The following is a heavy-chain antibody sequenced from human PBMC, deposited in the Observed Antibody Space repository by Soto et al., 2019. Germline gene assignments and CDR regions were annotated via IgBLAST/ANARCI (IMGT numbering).Heavy chain of an antibody. J-gene: IGHJ1*01. CDR1: GGTFSSYA. CDR2: IIPIFGTA. V-gene: IGHV1-69*12. Sequence: QVQLVQSGAEVKKPGSSVKVSCKASGGTFSSYAISWVRQAPGQGLEWMGGIIPIFGTANYAQKFQGRVTITADESTSPAYMELSSLRSKDRGVYYWARGGTKLRYCQHWGQGTLVTVSS. D-gene: IGHD1-26*01. CDR3: ARGGTKLRYCQH.